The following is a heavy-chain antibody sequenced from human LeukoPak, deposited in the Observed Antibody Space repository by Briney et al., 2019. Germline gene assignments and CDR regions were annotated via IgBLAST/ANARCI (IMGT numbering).Heavy chain of an antibody. CDR3: ARDGGYSYGYRDVWFDP. CDR2: IYTSGST. D-gene: IGHD5-18*01. V-gene: IGHV4-4*07. J-gene: IGHJ5*02. CDR1: GGSFSGYY. Sequence: SETLSLTCAVYGGSFSGYYWSWIRQPAGKGLEWIGRIYTSGSTNYNPSLKSRVTMSVDTSKNQFSLKLSSVTAADTAVYYCARDGGYSYGYRDVWFDPWGQGTLVTVSS.